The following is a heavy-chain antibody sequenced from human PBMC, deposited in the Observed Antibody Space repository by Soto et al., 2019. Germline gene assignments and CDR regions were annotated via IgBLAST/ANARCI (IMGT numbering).Heavy chain of an antibody. CDR2: IYYSGST. CDR3: ARQGRVMGVYYFDY. CDR1: GGSISSSSYY. D-gene: IGHD2-8*02. V-gene: IGHV4-39*01. J-gene: IGHJ4*02. Sequence: PSETLSLTCTVSGGSISSSSYYWGWIRQPPGKGLEWIGSIYYSGSTYYNPSLKSRVTISVDTSKNQFSLKLSSVTAADTAVYYCARQGRVMGVYYFDYWGQGTLVTVSS.